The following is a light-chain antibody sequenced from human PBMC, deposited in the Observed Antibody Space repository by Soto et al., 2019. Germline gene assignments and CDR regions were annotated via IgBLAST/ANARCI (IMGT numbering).Light chain of an antibody. V-gene: IGKV1-39*01. J-gene: IGKJ4*01. Sequence: DIEMTQSPSSLSASIRDRVTITCRASQSISSYLNWYQQKPGKAPELLIYAASSLQSGVPSRFSGSGSGTYFTLTISTVQPEDFATYYCQQSYTTPFTFGGGTKVQMK. CDR3: QQSYTTPFT. CDR1: QSISSY. CDR2: AAS.